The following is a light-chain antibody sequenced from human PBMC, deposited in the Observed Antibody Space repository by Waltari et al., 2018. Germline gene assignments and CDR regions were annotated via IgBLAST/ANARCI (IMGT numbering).Light chain of an antibody. Sequence: PGERATLSCRATQRVGSSYLAWYQQRHGQAPRLLVYGESSRATGIPDRFNGSGSGTDFILTISRLEPEDFAVYYCQQYGTSPWTFGQGTKVESK. CDR1: QRVGSSY. J-gene: IGKJ1*01. CDR3: QQYGTSPWT. CDR2: GES. V-gene: IGKV3-20*01.